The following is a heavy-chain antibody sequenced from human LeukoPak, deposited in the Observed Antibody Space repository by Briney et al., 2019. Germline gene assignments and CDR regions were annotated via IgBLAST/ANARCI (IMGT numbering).Heavy chain of an antibody. J-gene: IGHJ4*02. CDR2: INHSGST. D-gene: IGHD2-2*02. V-gene: IGHV4-34*01. Sequence: SETLSLTCAVYGGSFSGYYWSWIRQPPGKGLEWIGEINHSGSTNYNPSLKSRVTISVDTSKNQFSLKLSSVTAADTAVYYCARGASGDCSSTSCYTIVGFDYWGQGTLVTVSS. CDR1: GGSFSGYY. CDR3: ARGASGDCSSTSCYTIVGFDY.